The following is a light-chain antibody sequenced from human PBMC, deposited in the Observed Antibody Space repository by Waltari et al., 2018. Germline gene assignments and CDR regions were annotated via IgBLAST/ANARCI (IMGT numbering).Light chain of an antibody. Sequence: DIQLTQSPSFLSASVGDRVTITCRASQGINSYLSWYQQKPGKAPKLLIYGASTLQSGIPSRFSGIGSGTEFTLTISSLQLEDSATYYCQQLGNYPITFGQGTRVETK. CDR2: GAS. CDR3: QQLGNYPIT. J-gene: IGKJ5*01. V-gene: IGKV1-9*01. CDR1: QGINSY.